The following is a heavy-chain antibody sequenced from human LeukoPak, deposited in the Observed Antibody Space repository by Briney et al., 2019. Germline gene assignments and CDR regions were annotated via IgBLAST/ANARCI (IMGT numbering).Heavy chain of an antibody. J-gene: IGHJ4*02. V-gene: IGHV4-4*07. CDR2: ISGSGST. D-gene: IGHD2-15*01. Sequence: PSETLSHTCAVSGGSISGYHWSWIRQPAGKGLEWIGRISGSGSTDYNPSLKSRVTMSVDTSKNQFSLKLNSVTAADTAVYYCAREGRSSTPGYWGQGTLVTVSS. CDR1: GGSISGYH. CDR3: AREGRSSTPGY.